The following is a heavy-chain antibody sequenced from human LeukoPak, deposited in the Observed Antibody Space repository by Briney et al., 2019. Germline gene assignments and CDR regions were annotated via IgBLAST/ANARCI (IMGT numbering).Heavy chain of an antibody. CDR3: AMVLWQSGRPGP. Sequence: PSETLSRTCAVYGGSLINYYWSWIRQSPGKGLEWIGDIDHSGGTSYNPALRSRVTMSIDPSRNQFYLKINSATASDTAVYYCAMVLWQSGRPGPWDQGSLVTVSS. D-gene: IGHD4/OR15-4a*01. CDR1: GGSLINYY. J-gene: IGHJ5*02. V-gene: IGHV4-34*01. CDR2: IDHSGGT.